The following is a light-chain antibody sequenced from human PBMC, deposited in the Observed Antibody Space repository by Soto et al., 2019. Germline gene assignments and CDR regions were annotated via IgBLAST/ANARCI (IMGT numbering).Light chain of an antibody. V-gene: IGLV2-14*01. CDR1: HSDVGGYNY. J-gene: IGLJ1*01. CDR3: SSYTASSTYV. Sequence: QSALTQPASVSGSPVQSITISCTGTHSDVGGYNYVSWFQQHPGKAPKLLIFEVTSRPSGVSNRFSGSKSGNTASLTISGLQADDEADYYCSSYTASSTYVFGTGTKLTVL. CDR2: EVT.